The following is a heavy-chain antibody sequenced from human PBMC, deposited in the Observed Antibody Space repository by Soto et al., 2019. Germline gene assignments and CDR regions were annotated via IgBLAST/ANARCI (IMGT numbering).Heavy chain of an antibody. D-gene: IGHD5-18*01. CDR3: ASGYNPGYIDY. CDR2: ISSTSSYT. Sequence: GGSLRLSCAASGFTFSSFYMTWIRQAPGKGLECVSYISSTSSYTNYADSVKGRFTISRDNAKKSLYLQMNSLRAEDTAVYYCASGYNPGYIDYWGRGTLVTVSS. V-gene: IGHV3-11*06. J-gene: IGHJ4*02. CDR1: GFTFSSFY.